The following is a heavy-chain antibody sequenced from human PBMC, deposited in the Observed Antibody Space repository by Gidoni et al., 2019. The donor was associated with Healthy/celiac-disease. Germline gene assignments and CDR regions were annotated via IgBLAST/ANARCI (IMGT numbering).Heavy chain of an antibody. Sequence: QVQLQESGPGLVKPSETLSLTCTVSGGSISSYYWSWIRQPPGKGLEWIGYIYYSGSTNYNPSLKSRVTISVDTYKNQFSLKLSSVTAADTAVYYCARDRLFYDAFDIWGQGTMVTVSS. V-gene: IGHV4-59*01. CDR3: ARDRLFYDAFDI. CDR2: IYYSGST. CDR1: GGSISSYY. J-gene: IGHJ3*02.